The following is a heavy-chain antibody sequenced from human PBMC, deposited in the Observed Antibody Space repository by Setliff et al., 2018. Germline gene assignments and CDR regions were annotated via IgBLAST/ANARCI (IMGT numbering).Heavy chain of an antibody. D-gene: IGHD4-17*01. V-gene: IGHV3-11*01. Sequence: PGGSLRLSCAASGFTFSDFYMIWIRQVPGKGLEWISYIDISGTPKYYADSVKGRFVISRDNAKNSLYLQMNSLRVADTAVYYCARAPGYADYSYLQHWGQGTLVTVSS. J-gene: IGHJ1*01. CDR1: GFTFSDFY. CDR3: ARAPGYADYSYLQH. CDR2: IDISGTPK.